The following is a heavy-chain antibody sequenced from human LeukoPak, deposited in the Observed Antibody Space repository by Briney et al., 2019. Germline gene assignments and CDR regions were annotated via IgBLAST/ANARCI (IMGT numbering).Heavy chain of an antibody. CDR2: IIPIFGTA. Sequence: SVKVSCKASGGTFSSYAISWVRQAPGHRLEWLGGIIPIFGTANYAQKFQGRVTITTDESTSTAYMELSSLRSEDTAVYYCAREGQLPYYYMDVWGKGTTVTVSS. V-gene: IGHV1-69*05. CDR1: GGTFSSYA. CDR3: AREGQLPYYYMDV. J-gene: IGHJ6*03. D-gene: IGHD2-2*01.